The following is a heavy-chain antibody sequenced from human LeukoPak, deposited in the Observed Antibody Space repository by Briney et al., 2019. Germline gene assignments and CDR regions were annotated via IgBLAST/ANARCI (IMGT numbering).Heavy chain of an antibody. CDR3: AKDYPILPDYYDSSGDAFDI. Sequence: PGGSLRLSCAASGFTFSSYGMHWVRQAPGKGLEWVAFIRYDGSNKYYADSVKGRFTISRDNSKNTLYLQMNSLRAEDTAVYYCAKDYPILPDYYDSSGDAFDIWGQGTMVTVSS. CDR1: GFTFSSYG. CDR2: IRYDGSNK. J-gene: IGHJ3*02. D-gene: IGHD3-22*01. V-gene: IGHV3-30*02.